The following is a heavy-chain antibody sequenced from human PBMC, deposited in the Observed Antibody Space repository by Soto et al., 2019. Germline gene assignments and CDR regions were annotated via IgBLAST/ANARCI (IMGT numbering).Heavy chain of an antibody. J-gene: IGHJ6*02. CDR3: ASGDIVATGYYGMDV. Sequence: QLQLQESGSGLVKPSQTLSLTCAVSGGSISSGGYSWSWIRQPPGKGLEWIGYIYHSGSTYYNPSPKSRSTLSVDRYENQFSLKLSSVTAADTAVYYCASGDIVATGYYGMDVWGQGTTVTVSS. V-gene: IGHV4-30-2*01. D-gene: IGHD5-12*01. CDR1: GGSISSGGYS. CDR2: IYHSGST.